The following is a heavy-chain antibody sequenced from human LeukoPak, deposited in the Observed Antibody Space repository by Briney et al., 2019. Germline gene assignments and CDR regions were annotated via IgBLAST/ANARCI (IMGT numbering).Heavy chain of an antibody. V-gene: IGHV3-23*01. CDR2: ISGSGGST. CDR1: GFTFSSYA. Sequence: GGSLRLSCAASGFTFSSYAMSWVRQAPEKGLEWVSAISGSGGSTYYADSVKGRFTISRDNSKNTLYLQMNSLRAEDTAVYYCAKLYSCGRLFDYWGQGTLVTVSS. D-gene: IGHD5-18*01. CDR3: AKLYSCGRLFDY. J-gene: IGHJ4*02.